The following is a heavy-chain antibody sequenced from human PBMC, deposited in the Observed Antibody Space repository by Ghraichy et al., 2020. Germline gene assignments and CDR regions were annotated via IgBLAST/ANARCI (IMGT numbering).Heavy chain of an antibody. CDR3: AYDDFSY. CDR1: GLDFSQSW. Sequence: GGSLRLSCTVSGLDFSQSWMTWIRQPPGKGLEWVANISPDGTMKYYADSVKGRFTISRDNAKNSLYLQLNSLGTEDTAVYYCAYDDFSYWGQGTLVTVSS. J-gene: IGHJ4*02. V-gene: IGHV3-7*01. CDR2: ISPDGTMK. D-gene: IGHD3-16*01.